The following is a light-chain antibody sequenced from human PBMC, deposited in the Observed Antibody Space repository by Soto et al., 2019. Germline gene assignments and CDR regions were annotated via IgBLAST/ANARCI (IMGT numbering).Light chain of an antibody. V-gene: IGKV4-1*01. Sequence: DIVMTQSPDSLAVSLGERATINCKSSQSVFYSSNNNNFLAWYQQKPGQPPKLLIYWASTRKSGVPDQFSASGSGADFTLTISSLQAEDVAIYYCQQYYSNPPTFGGGTKVEIK. CDR1: QSVFYSSNNNNF. CDR3: QQYYSNPPT. CDR2: WAS. J-gene: IGKJ4*01.